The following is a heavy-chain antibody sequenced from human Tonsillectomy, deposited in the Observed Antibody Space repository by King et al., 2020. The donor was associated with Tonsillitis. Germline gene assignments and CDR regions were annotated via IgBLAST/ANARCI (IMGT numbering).Heavy chain of an antibody. J-gene: IGHJ4*02. Sequence: VQLVQSGAEVKKPGASVNVSCKASGYPFTTFGITWVRQAPGQGLEWMGWVSGLNGKTKYAQKLQGRVTMTTDTSTGTAHMELRSLRSDDTAVYYCAADTYFYESNGYSRFGYWGQGTLVTVSS. V-gene: IGHV1-18*01. CDR2: VSGLNGKT. CDR3: AADTYFYESNGYSRFGY. CDR1: GYPFTTFG. D-gene: IGHD3-22*01.